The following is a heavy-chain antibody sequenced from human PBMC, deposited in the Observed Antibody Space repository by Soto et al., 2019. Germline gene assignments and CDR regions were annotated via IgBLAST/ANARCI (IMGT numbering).Heavy chain of an antibody. CDR3: ARGCIAVTTHLCY. V-gene: IGHV1-18*01. CDR2: INPYNGNT. CDR1: GYTFNTYG. Sequence: ASVKVFFKASGYTFNTYGITWVRQAPGQGLEWMGWINPYNGNTKFAQKLQDRVTMTTATSTSTAYMELASLRSDDTAVYYCARGCIAVTTHLCYWGQGTLVTVS. D-gene: IGHD4-17*01. J-gene: IGHJ4*02.